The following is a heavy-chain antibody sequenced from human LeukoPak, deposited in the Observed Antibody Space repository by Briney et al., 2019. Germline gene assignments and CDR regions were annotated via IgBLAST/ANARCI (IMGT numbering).Heavy chain of an antibody. CDR1: GYTFTNYY. CDR2: INPSGGST. CDR3: ARRGSCSGGSCYSGFDS. D-gene: IGHD2-15*01. J-gene: IGHJ4*02. V-gene: IGHV1-46*01. Sequence: ASVKVSCKASGYTFTNYYIHWVRQAPGQGLEWMGIINPSGGSTSYAQKFQGRVSMTRDTSTSTVYMELSSLRSEDTAVYYCARRGSCSGGSCYSGFDSWGQGTLVTVSP.